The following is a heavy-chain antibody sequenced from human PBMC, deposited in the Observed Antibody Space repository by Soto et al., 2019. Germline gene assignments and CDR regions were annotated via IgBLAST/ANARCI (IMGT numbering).Heavy chain of an antibody. CDR3: ARVRVVEGDYYYYGMDV. CDR1: GGSISSSAYS. V-gene: IGHV4-30-4*01. Sequence: KSTENLYLTCTVSGGSISSSAYSWSWIRQPPGKGLEWIGYIYYSGSTYYNPSLKSRVTISVDTSKNQFSLQLSSVTAADTAVYYCARVRVVEGDYYYYGMDVWGQGTTVTVSS. D-gene: IGHD3-3*01. J-gene: IGHJ6*02. CDR2: IYYSGST.